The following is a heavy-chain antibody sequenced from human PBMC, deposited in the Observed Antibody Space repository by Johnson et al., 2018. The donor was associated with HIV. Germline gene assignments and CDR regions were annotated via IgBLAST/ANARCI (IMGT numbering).Heavy chain of an antibody. CDR1: GFTFSSYA. CDR2: IQQDGSKK. J-gene: IGHJ3*02. Sequence: VHLVESGGGVVQPGGSLRLSCAASGFTFSSYAMRWVRQAPGKGLEWVANIQQDGSKKYYADSVKGRFTISRDNSKNTLYLQLNSLRAEDTAVYSCAREGFRSGWFGNDAFDIWGQGTMVTVSS. V-gene: IGHV3-7*01. CDR3: AREGFRSGWFGNDAFDI. D-gene: IGHD6-19*01.